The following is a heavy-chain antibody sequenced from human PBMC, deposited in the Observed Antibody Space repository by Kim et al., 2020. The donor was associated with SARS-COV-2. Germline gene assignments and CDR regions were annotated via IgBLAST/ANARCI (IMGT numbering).Heavy chain of an antibody. CDR3: ARRGDIVVVVAAPSWFDP. Sequence: SETLSLTCTVSGGSISSSSYYWGWIRQPPGKGLEWIGSIYYSGSTYYNPSLKSRVTISVDTSKNQFSLKLSSVTAADTAVYYCARRGDIVVVVAAPSWFDPWGQGTLVTVSS. J-gene: IGHJ5*02. CDR1: GGSISSSSYY. CDR2: IYYSGST. V-gene: IGHV4-39*01. D-gene: IGHD2-15*01.